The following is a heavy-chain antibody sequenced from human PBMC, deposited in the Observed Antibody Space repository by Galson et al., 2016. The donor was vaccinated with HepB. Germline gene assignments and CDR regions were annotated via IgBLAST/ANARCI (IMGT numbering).Heavy chain of an antibody. CDR3: ASGPRVTVYATTVTNYFYGLDV. CDR2: IIPMFGTA. V-gene: IGHV1-69*13. CDR1: GGTFSSYA. J-gene: IGHJ6*02. Sequence: SVKVSCKASGGTFSSYAFSWVRQAPGQGLEWMGGIIPMFGTADYAQRFQGRVTITADESTSTAYMELSSLRSEDTAVYYCASGPRVTVYATTVTNYFYGLDVWGQGTTVTVSS. D-gene: IGHD2-8*01.